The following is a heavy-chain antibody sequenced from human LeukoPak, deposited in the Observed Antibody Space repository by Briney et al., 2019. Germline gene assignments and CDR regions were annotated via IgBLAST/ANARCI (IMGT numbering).Heavy chain of an antibody. J-gene: IGHJ4*02. V-gene: IGHV3-66*01. Sequence: PGGSLRLSCAASGFTVSSNYMSWVRQAPGKGLEWVSVIYSGGSTYYADSVKGRFTISRDNSKNTLYLQMNSLRAEDTAVYYCASFIYVWGSYPTDYWGQGTPVTDSS. D-gene: IGHD3-16*02. CDR3: ASFIYVWGSYPTDY. CDR2: IYSGGST. CDR1: GFTVSSNY.